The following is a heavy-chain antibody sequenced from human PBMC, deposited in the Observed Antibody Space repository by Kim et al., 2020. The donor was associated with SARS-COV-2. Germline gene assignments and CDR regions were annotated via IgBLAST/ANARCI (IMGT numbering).Heavy chain of an antibody. V-gene: IGHV3-11*05. J-gene: IGHJ4*02. D-gene: IGHD1-26*01. CDR3: ARDVPTRSSHRTWELPRTQLFFGEDY. CDR2: ISSSSSYT. CDR1: GFTFSDYY. Sequence: GGSLRLACAASGFTFSDYYMSWIRQAPGKGLEWVSYISSSSSYTNYADSVKGRFTISRDNAKNSLYLQMNSLRAEDTAVYYCARDVPTRSSHRTWELPRTQLFFGEDYWGQGTLVTVSS.